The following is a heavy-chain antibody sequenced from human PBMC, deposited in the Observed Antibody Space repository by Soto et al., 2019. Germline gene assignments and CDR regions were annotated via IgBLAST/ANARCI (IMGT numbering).Heavy chain of an antibody. Sequence: QGQLQGSGPGLVKASETLSLTCTVSGGSISSYFWSWIRQPPGKGLEWIGYIYYSGSTNYNPSLKSRVTISVDTSKNQFSLKLSSVTAADTAVYYCARAWGYYFDYWGQGTLVTVSS. CDR2: IYYSGST. D-gene: IGHD3-16*01. CDR3: ARAWGYYFDY. V-gene: IGHV4-59*01. J-gene: IGHJ4*02. CDR1: GGSISSYF.